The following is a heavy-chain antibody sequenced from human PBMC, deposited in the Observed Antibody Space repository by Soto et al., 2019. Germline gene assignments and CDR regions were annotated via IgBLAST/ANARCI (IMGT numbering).Heavy chain of an antibody. CDR2: VFYTGFT. V-gene: IGHV4-39*01. CDR1: GGSISGSSSS. D-gene: IGHD1-20*01. J-gene: IGHJ4*02. CDR3: ATSKKGYNWNYFDH. Sequence: PFETLSLTCAVSGGSISGSSSSWCWLRQSPGKGPECIGSVFYTGFTSYNPSLESRVSVSVDTAKNQFSLKVSGVSAADTAVYYCATSKKGYNWNYFDHWVQGALVTVSS.